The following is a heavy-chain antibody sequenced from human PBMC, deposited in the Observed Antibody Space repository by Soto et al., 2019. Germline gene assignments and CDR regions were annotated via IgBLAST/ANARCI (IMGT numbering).Heavy chain of an antibody. Sequence: ASVMVSCKASGYTFTSYGISWVRLAPGQGLEWMAWISAYNGNTNYAQKLQGRLTMTPDTSTSTAYMELRSLRSDDTVVYYWAIAQKEGSWYPPNYYGRAVRGQGTTVTVSS. J-gene: IGHJ6*02. CDR1: GYTFTSYG. CDR2: ISAYNGNT. V-gene: IGHV1-18*01. D-gene: IGHD6-13*01. CDR3: AIAQKEGSWYPPNYYGRAV.